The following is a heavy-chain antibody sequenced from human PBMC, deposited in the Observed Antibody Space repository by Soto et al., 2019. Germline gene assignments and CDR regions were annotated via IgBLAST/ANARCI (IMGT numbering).Heavy chain of an antibody. CDR1: GFPFGDYA. CDR2: FRSKAYGGTT. J-gene: IGHJ6*02. V-gene: IGHV3-49*03. D-gene: IGHD6-13*01. Sequence: GGSLRLSCTTSGFPFGDYAWSWSRLVLGEGPEGVGVFRSKAYGGTTESAASGKGGFTITRDDSKGIAYLQMSSRKSGDTGVYYCTKYTYTSRYAYYGMDVWGHGTTVTVSS. CDR3: TKYTYTSRYAYYGMDV.